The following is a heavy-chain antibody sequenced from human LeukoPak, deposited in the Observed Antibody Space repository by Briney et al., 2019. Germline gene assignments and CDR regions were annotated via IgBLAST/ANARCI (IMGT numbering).Heavy chain of an antibody. CDR1: GYSFTSYW. J-gene: IGHJ4*02. Sequence: GESLKISCKGSGYSFTSYWIGWVRPMPGKGLEWMGIIYPGDSDTRYSPSFQGQVTISADKSISTAYLQWSSLKASDTAMYYCARHEYYYDSSGYYYYFDYWGQGTLVTVSS. CDR3: ARHEYYYDSSGYYYYFDY. CDR2: IYPGDSDT. V-gene: IGHV5-51*01. D-gene: IGHD3-22*01.